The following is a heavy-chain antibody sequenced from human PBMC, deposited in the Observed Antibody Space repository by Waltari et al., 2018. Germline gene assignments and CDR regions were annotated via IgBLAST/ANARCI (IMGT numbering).Heavy chain of an antibody. CDR2: VYYNGDT. J-gene: IGHJ3*01. CDR1: GDSIRSPGFY. Sequence: QLHLQESGPGLVKPSATLSLTCNVSGDSIRSPGFYWGWLRQPPGKGLEWIGSVYYNGDTHYNPSLRSRVTISIDTSKNQFSLKVTSVTAADTAVFYCARYRTYYDFWEAQKEKFDAFDVWGQGTMVTVSS. CDR3: ARYRTYYDFWEAQKEKFDAFDV. V-gene: IGHV4-39*01. D-gene: IGHD3-3*01.